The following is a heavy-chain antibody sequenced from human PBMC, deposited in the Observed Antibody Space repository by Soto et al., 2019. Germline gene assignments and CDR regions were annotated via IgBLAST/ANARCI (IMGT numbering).Heavy chain of an antibody. J-gene: IGHJ4*02. D-gene: IGHD3-10*01. CDR1: GFTFSSYA. CDR3: AKVRRFGELRSLY. Sequence: EVLLLESGGGLVQPGGSLRLSCAASGFTFSSYAMSWVRQAPGKGLEWVSAIGVSGDTTYYADSVKGRFTISRDNSKNTLYLQMGSLRAEETAVYYCAKVRRFGELRSLYWGQGTLVTVSS. CDR2: IGVSGDTT. V-gene: IGHV3-23*01.